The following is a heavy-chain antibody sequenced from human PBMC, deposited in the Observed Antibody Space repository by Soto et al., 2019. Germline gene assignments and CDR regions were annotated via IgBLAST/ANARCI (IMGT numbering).Heavy chain of an antibody. CDR2: IWYDGSNK. D-gene: IGHD3-22*01. J-gene: IGHJ6*02. V-gene: IGHV3-33*01. Sequence: QVQLVESGGGVVQPGRSLRLSCAASGFTFSSYGMHWVRQAPGKGLEWVAVIWYDGSNKYYADSVKGRFTISRDNSKNTLDLQMNSLRAEDTAVYYWARDNYYGYGMEVWGQGTTVTVSS. CDR3: ARDNYYGYGMEV. CDR1: GFTFSSYG.